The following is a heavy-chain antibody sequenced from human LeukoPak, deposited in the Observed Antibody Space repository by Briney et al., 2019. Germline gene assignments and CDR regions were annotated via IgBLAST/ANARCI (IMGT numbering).Heavy chain of an antibody. D-gene: IGHD2-2*01. CDR2: IIPILGIA. CDR3: ARSVIPAATAWFDP. CDR1: GGTFSSYT. Sequence: SVKVSCKASGGTFSSYTISWVRQAPGQELEWMGRIIPILGIANYAQKFQGRVTITADKSTSTAYMELSSLRSEDTAVYYCARSVIPAATAWFDPWGQGTLVTVSS. V-gene: IGHV1-69*02. J-gene: IGHJ5*02.